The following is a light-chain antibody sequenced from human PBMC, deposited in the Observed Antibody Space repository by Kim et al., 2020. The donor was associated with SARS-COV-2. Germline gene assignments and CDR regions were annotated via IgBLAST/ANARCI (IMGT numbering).Light chain of an antibody. V-gene: IGLV1-40*01. CDR3: LSYDSSLSGWV. CDR2: GNT. Sequence: QRVTITCTGTNSNSGAGYDVHWYQQLPGTAPKLLMHGNTSRPSGVPDRFSGSKSDTSASLAITGLQADDEADYYCLSYDSSLSGWVFGGGTKVTVL. CDR1: NSNSGAGYD. J-gene: IGLJ3*02.